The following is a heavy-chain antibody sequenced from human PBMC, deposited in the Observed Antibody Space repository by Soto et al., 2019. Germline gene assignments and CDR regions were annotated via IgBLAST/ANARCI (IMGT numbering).Heavy chain of an antibody. CDR1: GGSVSSGAYY. J-gene: IGHJ3*02. V-gene: IGHV4-31*03. Sequence: HVQLQESDAGLVKASQTLSLTCTVSGGSVSSGAYYWTWIRQRQGKGLEWIGYIYYSGSTYYSPSLKSRLSVSLDTSKNQFSLRLSSVTAADTAMYYCARARLRAVYAFDIWGPGALVNVSS. CDR2: IYYSGST. D-gene: IGHD1-20*01. CDR3: ARARLRAVYAFDI.